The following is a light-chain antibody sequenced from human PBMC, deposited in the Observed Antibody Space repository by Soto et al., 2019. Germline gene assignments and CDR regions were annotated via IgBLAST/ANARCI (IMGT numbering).Light chain of an antibody. CDR2: DAS. J-gene: IGKJ4*01. Sequence: DIQMTQSPSTLSGSVGDRVTTHLNWYQQKPGKAPNLLIYDASSLQTGVPSRFSGSGSGTDFTLTISSLQPEDFATYFCQQSLSTPAGFGGGTKVDIK. V-gene: IGKV1-39*01. CDR3: QQSLSTPAG.